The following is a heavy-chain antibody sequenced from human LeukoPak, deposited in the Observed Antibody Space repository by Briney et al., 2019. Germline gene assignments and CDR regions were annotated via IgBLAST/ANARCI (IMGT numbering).Heavy chain of an antibody. D-gene: IGHD3-10*01. V-gene: IGHV1-18*01. CDR3: ARGPEYMVRGVIGSY. Sequence: ASVKVSCKASGYTFTSYGISWVRQAHGQGLEWMGWISAYNGNTNYAQKLQGRVTMTTDTSTSTAYMELRSLRSDDTAVYYCARGPEYMVRGVIGSYWGQGTLVTVSS. CDR1: GYTFTSYG. J-gene: IGHJ4*02. CDR2: ISAYNGNT.